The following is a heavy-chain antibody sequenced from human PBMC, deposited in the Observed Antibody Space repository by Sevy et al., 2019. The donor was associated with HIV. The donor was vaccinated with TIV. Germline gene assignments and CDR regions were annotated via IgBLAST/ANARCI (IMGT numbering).Heavy chain of an antibody. Sequence: GGSLRLSCAASGFTFSDYYMSWIRQPPGKGLEWVSYISSSGSTIYYADSVKGRFTISRDNAKNSLYLQMNSLRAEDTAVYYCARVGAEWFGDSHDAFDIWGQGTMVTVSS. V-gene: IGHV3-11*04. CDR1: GFTFSDYY. D-gene: IGHD3-10*01. CDR2: ISSSGSTI. J-gene: IGHJ3*02. CDR3: ARVGAEWFGDSHDAFDI.